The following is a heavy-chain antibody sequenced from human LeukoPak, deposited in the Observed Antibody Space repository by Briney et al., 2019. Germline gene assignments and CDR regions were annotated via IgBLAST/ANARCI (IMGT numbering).Heavy chain of an antibody. V-gene: IGHV1-69*04. CDR1: GGTFSSYA. Sequence: ASVKVSCKASGGTFSSYAISWVRQAPGQGLEWMGRIIPILGIANYAQKFQGRVTMTRDTSISTAYMELSRLRSDDTAVYYCAREDRITIFGVVTPFDYWGQGTLVTVSS. J-gene: IGHJ4*02. CDR3: AREDRITIFGVVTPFDY. CDR2: IIPILGIA. D-gene: IGHD3-3*01.